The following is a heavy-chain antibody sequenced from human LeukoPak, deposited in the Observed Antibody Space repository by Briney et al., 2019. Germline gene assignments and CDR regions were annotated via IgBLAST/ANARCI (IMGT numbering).Heavy chain of an antibody. D-gene: IGHD4-23*01. Sequence: SCKVSGYTLTELSMNWVRQAPGKGLEWVSSISSSSSYIYYADSVKGRFTISRDNAKNSLYLQMNSLRAEDTAVYYCARDYGGKVYWGQGTLVTVSS. CDR1: GYTLTELS. CDR2: ISSSSSYI. J-gene: IGHJ4*02. CDR3: ARDYGGKVY. V-gene: IGHV3-21*01.